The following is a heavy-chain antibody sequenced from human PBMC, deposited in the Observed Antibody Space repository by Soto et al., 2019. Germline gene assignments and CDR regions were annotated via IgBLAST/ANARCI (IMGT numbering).Heavy chain of an antibody. D-gene: IGHD3-22*01. Sequence: GGSLRLSCAASGFTFDDYAMHWVRQAPGKGLEWVSGISWNSGSIGYADSVKGRFTISRDNAKNSLYLQMNSLRAEDTALYYCAKDIYYDSSGNFDYWGQGTLVTVSS. V-gene: IGHV3-9*01. CDR1: GFTFDDYA. J-gene: IGHJ4*02. CDR2: ISWNSGSI. CDR3: AKDIYYDSSGNFDY.